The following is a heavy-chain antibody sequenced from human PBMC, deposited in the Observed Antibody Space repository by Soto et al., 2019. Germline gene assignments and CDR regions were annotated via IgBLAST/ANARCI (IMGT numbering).Heavy chain of an antibody. CDR3: ARKGYDILTGSHHAEYFQH. Sequence: QVQLVQSGAEVKKPGASVKVSCKASGYTFTGYYMHWVRQAPGQGLEWMGWINPNSGGTNYAQKFQGWVTMTRDTSISTAYMELSRLRSDDTAVYYCARKGYDILTGSHHAEYFQHWGQGTLVTVSS. V-gene: IGHV1-2*04. CDR1: GYTFTGYY. D-gene: IGHD3-9*01. CDR2: INPNSGGT. J-gene: IGHJ1*01.